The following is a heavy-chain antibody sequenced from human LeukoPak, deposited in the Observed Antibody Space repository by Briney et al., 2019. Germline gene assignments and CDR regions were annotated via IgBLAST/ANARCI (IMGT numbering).Heavy chain of an antibody. CDR2: IRYDGSNK. D-gene: IGHD6-6*01. J-gene: IGHJ3*02. CDR3: ARDRAGGIAARPFRIDAFDI. V-gene: IGHV3-30*02. CDR1: GFTFSSYG. Sequence: PGGSLRLSCAASGFTFSSYGMHWVRQAPGKGLEWVAFIRYDGSNKYYADSVKGRFTISRDNAKNSLYLQMNSLRAEDTAVYYCARDRAGGIAARPFRIDAFDIWGQGTMVTVSS.